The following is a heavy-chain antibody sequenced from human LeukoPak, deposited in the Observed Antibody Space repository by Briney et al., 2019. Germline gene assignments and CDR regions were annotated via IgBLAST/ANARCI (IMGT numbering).Heavy chain of an antibody. D-gene: IGHD3-3*01. Sequence: ASVTVSCKASGCSFSSYAFCLVRLAPGPGLEGMGGIYPNSGGTNYAQKFPGRGPMTRATSISTAYMELSRRRSDDRAVYYCARGSPNYDRRLVGGKGTRVTVSS. CDR1: GCSFSSYA. J-gene: IGHJ6*04. CDR3: ARGSPNYDRRLV. CDR2: IYPNSGGT. V-gene: IGHV1-2*02.